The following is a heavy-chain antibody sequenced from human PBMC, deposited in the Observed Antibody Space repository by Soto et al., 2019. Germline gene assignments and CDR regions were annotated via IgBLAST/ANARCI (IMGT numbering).Heavy chain of an antibody. D-gene: IGHD6-19*01. Sequence: EVQLVESGGGLVKPGGSLRLSCAASGFTFSSYSMNWVRQAPGKGLVWVSSISSSSSYIYYADSVKGRFTISRDNAKNSLYLQMNSLRAEDTAVYICAKTTSIAVAGNPGFDYWAQGTLVTVSS. CDR2: ISSSSSYI. V-gene: IGHV3-21*01. CDR1: GFTFSSYS. CDR3: AKTTSIAVAGNPGFDY. J-gene: IGHJ4*02.